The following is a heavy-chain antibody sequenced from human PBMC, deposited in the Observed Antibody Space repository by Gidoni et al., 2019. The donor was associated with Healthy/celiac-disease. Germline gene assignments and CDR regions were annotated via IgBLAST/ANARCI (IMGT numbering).Heavy chain of an antibody. V-gene: IGHV3-7*03. D-gene: IGHD3-22*01. J-gene: IGHJ6*02. Sequence: EVQLVESGGGLVQPGGSLRLFRAASGFTFSSSWMSWVRQAPGKGLEWVANIKQDGSEKYYVDSVKGRFTISRDNAKNSLYLQMNSLRAEDTAVYYCARGPDSSGYYGYYYGMDVWGQGTTVTVSS. CDR3: ARGPDSSGYYGYYYGMDV. CDR2: IKQDGSEK. CDR1: GFTFSSSW.